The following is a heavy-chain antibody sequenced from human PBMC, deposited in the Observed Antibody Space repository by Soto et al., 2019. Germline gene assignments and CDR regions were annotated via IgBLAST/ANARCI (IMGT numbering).Heavy chain of an antibody. CDR1: GFTFSSYP. J-gene: IGHJ4*02. V-gene: IGHV3-21*01. Sequence: GGSLRLSCSASGFTFSSYPMTWVRQAPGKGLAWVSPISGSGGDTYYSDSVKGRFTISRYNAKNSLYLQMNTLRAEDTAVYYCARDRLDSSAHLDYWGQGSLVTVSS. CDR3: ARDRLDSSAHLDY. D-gene: IGHD6-25*01. CDR2: ISGSGGDT.